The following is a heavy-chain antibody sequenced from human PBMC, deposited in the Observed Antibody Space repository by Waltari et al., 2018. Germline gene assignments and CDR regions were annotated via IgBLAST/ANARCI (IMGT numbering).Heavy chain of an antibody. Sequence: QVQLVQSGAAVKKPGASVKVSCRASGYTFTAYHMHWVRQAPGQGLEWMGRINPNTGGTTYAQKFGGRVTMTRDTAISTAYMELHSLTTEDTAVYFCASNRDMLTWGQGTM. D-gene: IGHD3-16*01. CDR1: GYTFTAYH. V-gene: IGHV1-2*06. CDR2: INPNTGGT. J-gene: IGHJ3*01. CDR3: ASNRDMLT.